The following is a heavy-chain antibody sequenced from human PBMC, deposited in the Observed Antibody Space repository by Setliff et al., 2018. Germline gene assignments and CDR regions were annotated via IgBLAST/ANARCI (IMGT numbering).Heavy chain of an antibody. D-gene: IGHD4-17*01. CDR2: IHPNTGST. CDR1: GYTFTAYY. CDR3: AREVLSTVVAWDY. J-gene: IGHJ4*02. V-gene: IGHV1-2*06. Sequence: ASVKVSCKTSGYTFTAYYIYWVRQAPGHGLELMGRIHPNTGSTNYLQDFQGRVTITRDTSIYTVYMELTGLTSGDTAVYYCAREVLSTVVAWDYWGQGTLVTVS.